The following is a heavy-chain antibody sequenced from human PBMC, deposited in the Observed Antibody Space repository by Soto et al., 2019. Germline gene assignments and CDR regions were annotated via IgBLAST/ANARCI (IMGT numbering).Heavy chain of an antibody. D-gene: IGHD6-6*01. CDR3: ARRASSSVTTPYGMDV. V-gene: IGHV5-51*01. CDR2: IYPGDSDT. Sequence: GESLKISCRGSGYSFSSYWIAWVRQMPGKGLEWMGIIYPGDSDTRYSPSLQGQVTISADKSVSTAYLQWSSLKASDTAMYYCARRASSSVTTPYGMDVWGQRTTVTVSS. CDR1: GYSFSSYW. J-gene: IGHJ6*02.